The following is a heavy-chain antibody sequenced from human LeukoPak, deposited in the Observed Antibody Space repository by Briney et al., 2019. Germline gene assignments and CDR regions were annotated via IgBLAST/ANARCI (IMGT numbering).Heavy chain of an antibody. V-gene: IGHV3-21*01. CDR2: TSSSSTYI. Sequence: PGGSLRLSCAASGFTVSSNYMSWVRQAPGKGLEWVSTTSSSSTYIYYADSVKGRFTISRDNAENSVYLQMDSLRGDDTAVYYCARDLSLGAPGGFDYWGQGTLVTVSS. J-gene: IGHJ4*02. D-gene: IGHD3-16*01. CDR3: ARDLSLGAPGGFDY. CDR1: GFTVSSNY.